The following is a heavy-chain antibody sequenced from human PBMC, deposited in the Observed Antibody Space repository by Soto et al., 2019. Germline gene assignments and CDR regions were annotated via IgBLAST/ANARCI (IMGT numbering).Heavy chain of an antibody. V-gene: IGHV4-34*01. D-gene: IGHD4-4*01. CDR1: VGSFSGYY. CDR2: INHSGST. J-gene: IGHJ4*02. Sequence: SETLSLTCAVYVGSFSGYYWSWIRQPPGKGLEWIGEINHSGSTNYNPSLKSRVTFPVDTSKNQFSLTLHSVTAADTAVYYCARTTGRHLDFWGQGILVTVSS. CDR3: ARTTGRHLDF.